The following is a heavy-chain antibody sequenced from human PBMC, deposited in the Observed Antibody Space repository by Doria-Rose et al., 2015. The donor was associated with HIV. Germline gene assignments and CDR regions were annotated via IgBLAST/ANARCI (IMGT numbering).Heavy chain of an antibody. Sequence: QVQLVQSGPVLVKPAETLTLTCTVSGVSLSSPGMGVSWIRQPPGKALEWLANIFSDDERSDKTSRKSRLTISRGTSKSQVVLTMTDMDPVDTATYYCARIKSSRWYHKYYFDFWGQGTLVIVSA. CDR1: GVSLSSPGMG. D-gene: IGHD6-13*01. V-gene: IGHV2-26*01. J-gene: IGHJ4*02. CDR2: IFSDDER. CDR3: ARIKSSRWYHKYYFDF.